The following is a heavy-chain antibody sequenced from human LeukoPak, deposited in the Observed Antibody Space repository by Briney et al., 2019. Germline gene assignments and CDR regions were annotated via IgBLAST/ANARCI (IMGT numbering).Heavy chain of an antibody. Sequence: GGSLRLSCGASGLTVSSYGMSWVRQAPGKGLEWVSTIIGSAVNTYYADSAKGRFTISRDDSKNTVYLQMNSLRAEDTAVYSCAKYTSGTSYRGLDQWGQGTLVTVSS. CDR2: IIGSAVNT. CDR1: GLTVSSYG. D-gene: IGHD3-10*01. V-gene: IGHV3-23*01. CDR3: AKYTSGTSYRGLDQ. J-gene: IGHJ4*02.